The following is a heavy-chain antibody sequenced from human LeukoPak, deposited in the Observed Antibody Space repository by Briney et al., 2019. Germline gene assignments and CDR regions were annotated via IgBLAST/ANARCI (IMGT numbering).Heavy chain of an antibody. J-gene: IGHJ3*02. V-gene: IGHV3-64*01. Sequence: GGSLRLSCAASGFTFSSYAMHWVRQAPGKGLEYVSAISSDGGSQYYANSVKGRFIISRDNSKNTLYLQMGSLRPEGMAVYYCARVGDLDAFDIWGQGTMVRV. D-gene: IGHD4-17*01. CDR2: ISSDGGSQ. CDR3: ARVGDLDAFDI. CDR1: GFTFSSYA.